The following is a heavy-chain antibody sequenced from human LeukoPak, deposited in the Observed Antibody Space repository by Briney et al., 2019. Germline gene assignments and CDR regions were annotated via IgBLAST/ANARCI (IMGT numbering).Heavy chain of an antibody. Sequence: SETLSLTCTVFGGSVSSGSYYWSWIRQPPGKGLEWIGYIYYSGSTNYNPSLKSRVTISVDTSKNQFSLKLSSVTAADTAVYYCARETGDRVAFDIWGQGTMVTVSS. J-gene: IGHJ3*02. CDR3: ARETGDRVAFDI. CDR1: GGSVSSGSYY. V-gene: IGHV4-61*01. CDR2: IYYSGST. D-gene: IGHD3-10*01.